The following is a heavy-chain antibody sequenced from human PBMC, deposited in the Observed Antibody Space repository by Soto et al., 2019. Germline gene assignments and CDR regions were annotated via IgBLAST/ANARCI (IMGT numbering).Heavy chain of an antibody. CDR3: AKATSKRFDS. CDR2: ITWNSGTI. J-gene: IGHJ4*02. D-gene: IGHD2-2*01. V-gene: IGHV3-9*01. CDR1: GFTFNDYA. Sequence: EVQLVESGGGLVQPGRSLRLSCAASGFTFNDYAMHWVRQAPGKGLEWVSVITWNSGTIAYADAVEGRFTISRDNAKNSLYLQMNSLRTEDTAFYYCAKATSKRFDSWGPGTLVTVSS.